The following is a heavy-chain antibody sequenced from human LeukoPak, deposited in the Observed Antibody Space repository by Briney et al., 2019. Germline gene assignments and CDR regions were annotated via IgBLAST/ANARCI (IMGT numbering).Heavy chain of an antibody. CDR2: ISSSGSTI. Sequence: PGGSLRLSCAASGCTFSSYEMNWVRQAPGKGLEWVSYISSSGSTIYYADSVKGRFTISRDNAKNSLYLQMNSLRAEDTGVYCCARDLRNDYWGPGTLVTVSS. V-gene: IGHV3-48*03. CDR3: ARDLRNDY. J-gene: IGHJ4*02. CDR1: GCTFSSYE.